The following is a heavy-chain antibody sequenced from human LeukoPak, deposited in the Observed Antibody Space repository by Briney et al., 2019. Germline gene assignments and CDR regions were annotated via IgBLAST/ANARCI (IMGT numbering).Heavy chain of an antibody. CDR3: ARDPMIPSSGMDV. CDR2: IYTSGGT. V-gene: IGHV4-4*07. CDR1: GGSISSYY. D-gene: IGHD3-16*01. Sequence: SETLSLTCTVSGGSISSYYWSWIRQPAGKGLEWIGRIYTSGGTNYNPSLKSRVTMLVDTSKNQFSLKLSSVTAADTAVYYCARDPMIPSSGMDVWGQGTTVTVSS. J-gene: IGHJ6*02.